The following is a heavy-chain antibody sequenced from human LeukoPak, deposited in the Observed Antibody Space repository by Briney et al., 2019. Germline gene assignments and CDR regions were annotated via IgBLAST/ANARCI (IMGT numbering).Heavy chain of an antibody. Sequence: GGSLRLSCAASGFTFSSYAMNWVRQAPGKGLEWVSAISGSGGSTYYADSVKGRFTISRDNSKNTLYLQMNSLRAEGTAVYSCARNYYGSGTMGGYWGQGTLVTVSS. CDR3: ARNYYGSGTMGGY. J-gene: IGHJ4*02. V-gene: IGHV3-23*01. CDR2: ISGSGGST. D-gene: IGHD3-10*01. CDR1: GFTFSSYA.